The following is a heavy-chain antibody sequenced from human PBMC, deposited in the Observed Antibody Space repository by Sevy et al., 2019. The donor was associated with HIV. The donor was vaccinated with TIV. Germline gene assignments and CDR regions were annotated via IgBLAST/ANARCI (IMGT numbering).Heavy chain of an antibody. D-gene: IGHD2-21*01. CDR3: VRGPNCGVGGCQQISPYCLDV. CDR1: GFAFSDHY. J-gene: IGHJ6*03. V-gene: IGHV3-72*01. CDR2: IRNRPNRYTT. Sequence: GGSLRLSCAASGFAFSDHYVDWVRQAPGKGLEWVGRIRNRPNRYTTEYAAYVEGRFTISRDDSMHSLYLQMNSLKTEDSAVYYCVRGPNCGVGGCQQISPYCLDVWGKGATVTVSS.